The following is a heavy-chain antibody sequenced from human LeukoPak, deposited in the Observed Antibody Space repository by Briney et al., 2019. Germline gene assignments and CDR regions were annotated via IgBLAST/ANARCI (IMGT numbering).Heavy chain of an antibody. J-gene: IGHJ6*02. CDR3: AHYIVGATPYYYYYGMDV. CDR1: GYTFSSYA. V-gene: IGHV1-69*13. D-gene: IGHD1-26*01. CDR2: IIPIFGTA. Sequence: SVKVSCKASGYTFSSYAISWVRQAPGQRLEWMGGIIPIFGTANYAQKFQGRVTITADESTSTAYMELSSLRSEDTAVYYCAHYIVGATPYYYYYGMDVWGQGTTVTVSS.